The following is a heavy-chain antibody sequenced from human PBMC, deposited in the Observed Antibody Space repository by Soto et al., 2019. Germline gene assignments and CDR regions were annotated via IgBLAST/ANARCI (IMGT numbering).Heavy chain of an antibody. CDR1: GGSISSYY. D-gene: IGHD1-26*01. Sequence: QVQLQESGPGLVKPSETLSLTCTVSGGSISSYYWSWIRQPPGKGLEWIGYIYYSGSTNYNPSLKSRGXXXGXXSKNQVPLKPSSVTAADTAVYYFAGHWAVGPPPDYWGQGTLVTVSS. J-gene: IGHJ4*02. CDR3: AGHWAVGPPPDY. V-gene: IGHV4-59*08. CDR2: IYYSGST.